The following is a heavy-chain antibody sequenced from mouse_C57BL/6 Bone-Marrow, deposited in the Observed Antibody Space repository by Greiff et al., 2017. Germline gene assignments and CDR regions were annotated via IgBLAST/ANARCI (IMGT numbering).Heavy chain of an antibody. Sequence: VQLQESGPELVKPGASVKLSCKASGYTFTSYDINWVKQRPGQGLEWIGWIYPRDGSPKYNEKFKGKATLTVDTSSRHAYMELHCLTSEDSAVYFYATDYAMDYWGQGTSVTVSS. CDR2: IYPRDGSP. V-gene: IGHV1-85*01. J-gene: IGHJ4*01. CDR3: ATDYAMDY. CDR1: GYTFTSYD.